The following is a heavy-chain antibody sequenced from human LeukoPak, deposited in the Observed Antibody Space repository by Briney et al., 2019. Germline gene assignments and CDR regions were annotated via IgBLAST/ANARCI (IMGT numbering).Heavy chain of an antibody. D-gene: IGHD6-19*01. Sequence: VSYISSSGSTIYYADSVKGRFTISRDNAKNTLYLQMNSLRAEDTAVYYCASLDTAVAGDYWGQGTLVTVSP. V-gene: IGHV3-11*01. CDR2: ISSSGSTI. CDR3: ASLDTAVAGDY. J-gene: IGHJ4*02.